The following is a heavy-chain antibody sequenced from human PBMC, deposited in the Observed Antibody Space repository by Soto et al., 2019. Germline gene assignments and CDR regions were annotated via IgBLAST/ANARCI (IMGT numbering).Heavy chain of an antibody. J-gene: IGHJ4*02. D-gene: IGHD1-26*01. CDR1: GGTFSRYA. V-gene: IGHV1-69*01. Sequence: QVQLVQSGAEVKKPGSSVKVSCKASGGTFSRYAISWVRQAPGQGLEWMGGIMPIIGTANYAQKFQGRVTITADESTSTAYMELSSLRSEDTAVYYCARGTSPLGPYNGGYGAWGQGTLVTVSS. CDR2: IMPIIGTA. CDR3: ARGTSPLGPYNGGYGA.